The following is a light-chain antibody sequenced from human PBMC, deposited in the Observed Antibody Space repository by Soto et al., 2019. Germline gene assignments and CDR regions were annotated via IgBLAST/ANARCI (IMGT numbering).Light chain of an antibody. Sequence: QSALTQPASVSGSPGRSITISCTGTSSDVGGYKYVSWYQQHPGKAPKLMIYEVSNRPSGVSNRFSGSKSGNTASLTISGLQAEDEADYYCSSYTSSSTLDVFGTGTKLTVL. CDR3: SSYTSSSTLDV. J-gene: IGLJ1*01. CDR2: EVS. V-gene: IGLV2-14*01. CDR1: SSDVGGYKY.